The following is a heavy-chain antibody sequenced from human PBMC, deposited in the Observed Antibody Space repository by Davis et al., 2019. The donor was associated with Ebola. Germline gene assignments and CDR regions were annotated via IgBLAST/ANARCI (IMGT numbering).Heavy chain of an antibody. Sequence: GGSLRLSCAASGFTFDDYTMHWVRQAPGKGLEWVSLISWDGGSTYYADSVKGRFTISRDNSKNTLYLQMNSLRAEDTAVYYCARASGGDYTFDIWGQGTMVTVSS. CDR2: ISWDGGST. J-gene: IGHJ3*02. CDR1: GFTFDDYT. D-gene: IGHD2-21*02. CDR3: ARASGGDYTFDI. V-gene: IGHV3-43*01.